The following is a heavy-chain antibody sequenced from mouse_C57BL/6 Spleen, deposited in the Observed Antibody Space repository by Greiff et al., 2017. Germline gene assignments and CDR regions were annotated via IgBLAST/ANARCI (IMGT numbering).Heavy chain of an antibody. Sequence: QVQLKQSGAELVRPGASVTLSCKASGYTFTDYEMHWVKQTPVHGLEWIGAIDPETGGTAYNQKFKGKAILTADKSSSTAYMELRSLTSEDSDVYYCTRAGYYAMDYWGQGTSVTVSS. CDR3: TRAGYYAMDY. CDR2: IDPETGGT. J-gene: IGHJ4*01. V-gene: IGHV1-15*01. CDR1: GYTFTDYE.